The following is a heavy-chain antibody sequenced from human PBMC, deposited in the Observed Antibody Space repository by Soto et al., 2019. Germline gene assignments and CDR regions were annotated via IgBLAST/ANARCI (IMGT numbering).Heavy chain of an antibody. Sequence: PSETLFLTCTVSGGSISSYYWSWIRQPPGKGLEWIGYIYYSGSTNYNPSLKSRVTISVDTSKNQFSLKLSSVTAADTAVYYCARSSPFFDYWGQGTLVTVSS. J-gene: IGHJ4*02. CDR3: ARSSPFFDY. CDR2: IYYSGST. V-gene: IGHV4-59*01. CDR1: GGSISSYY. D-gene: IGHD2-15*01.